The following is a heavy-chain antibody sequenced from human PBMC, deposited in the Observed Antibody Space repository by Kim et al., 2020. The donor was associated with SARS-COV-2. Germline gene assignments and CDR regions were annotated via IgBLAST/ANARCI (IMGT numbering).Heavy chain of an antibody. J-gene: IGHJ4*02. Sequence: ASVKVSCKASGYTFTSYAMNWVRQAPGQGLEWMGWINTNTGNPTYAQGFTGRFVFSLDTSVSTAYLQISSLKAEDTAVYYCARGNREYYYDSSGYYPRLVDYWGQGTLVTVSS. CDR2: INTNTGNP. CDR3: ARGNREYYYDSSGYYPRLVDY. D-gene: IGHD3-22*01. V-gene: IGHV7-4-1*02. CDR1: GYTFTSYA.